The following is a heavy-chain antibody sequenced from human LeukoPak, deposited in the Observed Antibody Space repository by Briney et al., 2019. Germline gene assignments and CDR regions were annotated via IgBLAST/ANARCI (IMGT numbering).Heavy chain of an antibody. D-gene: IGHD2-2*01. V-gene: IGHV4-34*01. J-gene: IGHJ5*02. CDR1: GGSFSGYY. CDR3: AIHIVVVPAAKQKNWFDP. CDR2: INHSGST. Sequence: SETLSLTCAVYGGSFSGYYWSWIRQPPGKGLEWIGEINHSGSTNYNPSLKSRVTISVDTSKNQFSLKLSSVTAADTAVYYCAIHIVVVPAAKQKNWFDPRGQGTMLTVSS.